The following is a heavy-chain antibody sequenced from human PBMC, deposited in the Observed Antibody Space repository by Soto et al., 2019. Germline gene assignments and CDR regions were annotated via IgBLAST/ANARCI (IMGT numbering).Heavy chain of an antibody. CDR1: GFIFSDYY. CDR3: ARDRGYYDSSGYFDY. J-gene: IGHJ4*02. CDR2: ISSSDNII. Sequence: LRLSCAASGFIFSDYYMSWIRQAPGKGLEWISYISSSDNIIYYADSVKGRFTISRDNAKNSLYLQMNSLRAEDTAVYYCARDRGYYDSSGYFDYWGQGTLVTVSS. V-gene: IGHV3-11*01. D-gene: IGHD3-22*01.